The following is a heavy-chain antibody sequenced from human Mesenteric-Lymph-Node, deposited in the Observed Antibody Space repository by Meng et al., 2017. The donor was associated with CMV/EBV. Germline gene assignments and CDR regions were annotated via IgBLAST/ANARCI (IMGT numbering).Heavy chain of an antibody. CDR3: AREGLSGGSWFDP. CDR2: INPNSGGT. V-gene: IGHV1-2*02. Sequence: ASVKVSCKSSGYTFTGFYIHWVRQAPGQGLEWMGWINPNSGGTNYARKFQGRVTVTRDTSISTAYMELSGLRSDDTAVYYCAREGLSGGSWFDPWGQGTLVTVSS. CDR1: GYTFTGFY. J-gene: IGHJ5*02. D-gene: IGHD6-19*01.